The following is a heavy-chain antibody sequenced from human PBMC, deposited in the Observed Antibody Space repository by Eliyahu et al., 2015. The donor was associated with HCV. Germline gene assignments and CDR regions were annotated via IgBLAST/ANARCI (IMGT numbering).Heavy chain of an antibody. CDR2: IYTSGST. D-gene: IGHD3-3*01. Sequence: QVQLQESGPGLVKPSETLSLTCTVSGGSISXYYWSWIRQPAGKGLEWIGRIYTSGSTXYNPSLKSRVTMSVDTSKNQFSLKLSSVTAADTAVYYCARDKPAYANYDFWSGQRTSVSFDYWGQGTLVTVXS. V-gene: IGHV4-4*07. CDR1: GGSISXYY. CDR3: ARDKPAYANYDFWSGQRTSVSFDY. J-gene: IGHJ4*02.